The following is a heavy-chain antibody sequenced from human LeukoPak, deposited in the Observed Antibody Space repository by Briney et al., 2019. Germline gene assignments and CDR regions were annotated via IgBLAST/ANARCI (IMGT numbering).Heavy chain of an antibody. CDR3: ARENYYDSSGLFDY. D-gene: IGHD3-22*01. Sequence: SGGSLRLSCAASGFTFDDYAMHWVRQAPGKGLEWVAVISYDGSNKYYADSVKGRFTISRDNSKNTLYLQMNSLRAEDTAVYYCARENYYDSSGLFDYWGQGTLVTVSS. CDR1: GFTFDDYA. J-gene: IGHJ4*02. V-gene: IGHV3-30*03. CDR2: ISYDGSNK.